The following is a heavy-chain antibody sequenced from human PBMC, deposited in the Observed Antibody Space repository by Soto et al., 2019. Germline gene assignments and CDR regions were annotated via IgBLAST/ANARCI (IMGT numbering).Heavy chain of an antibody. CDR2: TRNKANIYTT. Sequence: EVQLVESGGGLVQPGVSLRLSCAASGFTFSDHSMDWVRQAPGKGLEWVGRTRNKANIYTTEYAASVKGRFIISTDDSKNSLYLQMNSLKTDDTGVYYCSCRLANHAFDIWGQGTMVTVSS. J-gene: IGHJ3*02. CDR1: GFTFSDHS. CDR3: SCRLANHAFDI. V-gene: IGHV3-72*01.